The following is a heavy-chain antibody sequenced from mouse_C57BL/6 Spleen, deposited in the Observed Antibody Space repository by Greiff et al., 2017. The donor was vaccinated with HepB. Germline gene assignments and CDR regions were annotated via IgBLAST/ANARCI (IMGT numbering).Heavy chain of an antibody. CDR1: GYTFTSYW. Sequence: VQLQQPGAELVKPGASVKLSCKASGYTFTSYWMHWVKQRPGQGLEWIGMIHPNSGSTNYNEKFKSKATLTVDKSSSTAYMQLSSLTSEDSAVYYCARSHYDGYYAWFAYWGQGTLVTVSA. CDR2: IHPNSGST. J-gene: IGHJ3*01. CDR3: ARSHYDGYYAWFAY. V-gene: IGHV1-64*01. D-gene: IGHD2-3*01.